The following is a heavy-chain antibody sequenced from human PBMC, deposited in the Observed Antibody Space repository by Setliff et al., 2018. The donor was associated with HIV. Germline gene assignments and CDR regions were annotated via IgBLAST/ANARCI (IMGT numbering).Heavy chain of an antibody. Sequence: SVKVSCKASGGTLSRYAISWVRQAPGQGLEWMGGIIPILGITNYAQKFQGRVTITADKSTSTTYMDLSSLRSEDTAVCYCASHPGSSIEKPYFDTWGQGTLVTVSS. CDR3: ASHPGSSIEKPYFDT. J-gene: IGHJ5*02. V-gene: IGHV1-69*10. D-gene: IGHD2-2*01. CDR1: GGTLSRYA. CDR2: IIPILGIT.